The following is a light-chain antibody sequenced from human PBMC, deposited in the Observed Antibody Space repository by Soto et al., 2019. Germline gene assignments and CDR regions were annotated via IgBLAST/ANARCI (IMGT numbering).Light chain of an antibody. CDR3: QKYNSAPET. J-gene: IGKJ1*01. CDR2: AAS. V-gene: IGKV1-27*01. CDR1: QSISSY. Sequence: DIQMTQSPSTLSGSVGDRVTITCRASQSISSYLNWYQQKPGKVPKLLIYAASTLQSGVPSRFSGSRSGTDFTLTISSLQPEDVATYYCQKYNSAPETFGQGTKVDIK.